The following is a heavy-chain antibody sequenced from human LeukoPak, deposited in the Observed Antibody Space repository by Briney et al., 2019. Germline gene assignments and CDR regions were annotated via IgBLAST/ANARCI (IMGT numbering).Heavy chain of an antibody. J-gene: IGHJ4*02. CDR2: INFGLSTI. CDR1: GLTFSTYS. D-gene: IGHD5-12*01. V-gene: IGHV3-48*01. Sequence: GGSLRLSCAASGLTFSTYSMNWVRQAPGKGLEWISYINFGLSTIHYADSVKGRFTISRDNAKNSLYLQMSSLRREDTAVYFCVRGPRYSGYDYFDYWGQGTLVTVSS. CDR3: VRGPRYSGYDYFDY.